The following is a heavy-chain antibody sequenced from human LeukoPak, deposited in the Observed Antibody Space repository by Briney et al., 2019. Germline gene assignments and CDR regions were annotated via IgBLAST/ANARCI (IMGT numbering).Heavy chain of an antibody. CDR2: INHSGST. D-gene: IGHD6-13*01. Sequence: SETLSLTCAVYGGSFSGYYWSWIRQPPGKGLEWIGEINHSGSTNYNPSLKSRVTISVDPSTNQFSLKLSSVTAADTAVYYCARNRDEKAGIAAFYYYYYMDVWGKGTTVTVSS. CDR3: ARNRDEKAGIAAFYYYYYMDV. CDR1: GGSFSGYY. J-gene: IGHJ6*03. V-gene: IGHV4-34*01.